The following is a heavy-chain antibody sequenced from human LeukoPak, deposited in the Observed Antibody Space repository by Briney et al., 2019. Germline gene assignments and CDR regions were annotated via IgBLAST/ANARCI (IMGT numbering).Heavy chain of an antibody. V-gene: IGHV3-9*01. CDR2: ISWNSGSI. D-gene: IGHD1-26*01. CDR1: GFTFDDYA. Sequence: PGRSLRLSCAASGFTFDDYAMHWVRQAPGKGLEWVSGISWNSGSIGYADCVKGRFTISRDNAKKSLYLQMNSLRAEDTAVYYCAKDSTLGGDYYYFVMDLGAQGTTVTVSS. CDR3: AKDSTLGGDYYYFVMDL. J-gene: IGHJ6*02.